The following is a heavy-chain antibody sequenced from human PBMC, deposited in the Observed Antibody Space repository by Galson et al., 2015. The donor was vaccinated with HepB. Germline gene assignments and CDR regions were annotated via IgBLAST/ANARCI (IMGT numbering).Heavy chain of an antibody. CDR1: GFTFSSYG. Sequence: SLRLSCAASGFTFSSYGMHWVRQAPGKGLEWVAVIWYDGSNKYYADSVKGRFTISRDNSKNTLYLQMNSLRAEDTAVYYCARPVGGNSEFDYWGQGTLVTVSS. V-gene: IGHV3-33*01. J-gene: IGHJ4*02. D-gene: IGHD4-23*01. CDR3: ARPVGGNSEFDY. CDR2: IWYDGSNK.